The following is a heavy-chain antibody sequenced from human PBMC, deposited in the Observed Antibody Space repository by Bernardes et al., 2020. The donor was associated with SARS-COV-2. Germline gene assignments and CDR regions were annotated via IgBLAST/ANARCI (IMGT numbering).Heavy chain of an antibody. CDR1: GFTLSNYE. Sequence: GGSLRLSCAASGFTLSNYEMSWVRQAPGQGLELVSYISSNGRIIYYADSVKGRFAISRDNAKNSLYLRMSGLRVEDTAIYYCVRDSYYYGSGSYPHYWGQGTLVTVSS. D-gene: IGHD3-10*01. CDR3: VRDSYYYGSGSYPHY. CDR2: ISSNGRII. J-gene: IGHJ4*02. V-gene: IGHV3-48*03.